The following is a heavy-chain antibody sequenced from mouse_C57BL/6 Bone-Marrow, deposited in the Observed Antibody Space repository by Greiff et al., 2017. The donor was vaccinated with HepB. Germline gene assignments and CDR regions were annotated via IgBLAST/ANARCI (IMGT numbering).Heavy chain of an antibody. D-gene: IGHD2-4*01. CDR3: AREGNYDYDDLFFDY. Sequence: DVKLVESGPGLVKPSQSLSLTCSVTGYSITSGYYWNWIRQFPGNKLEWMGYISYDGSNNYNPSLKNRISITRDTSKNQFFLKLNSVTTEDTATYYCAREGNYDYDDLFFDYWGQGTTLTVSS. CDR1: GYSITSGYY. CDR2: ISYDGSN. J-gene: IGHJ2*01. V-gene: IGHV3-6*01.